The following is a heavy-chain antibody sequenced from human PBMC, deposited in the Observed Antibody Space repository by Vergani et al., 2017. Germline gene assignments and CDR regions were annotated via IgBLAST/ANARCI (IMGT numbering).Heavy chain of an antibody. J-gene: IGHJ4*02. CDR2: ISYDGSDK. CDR1: GFSFSSYG. V-gene: IGHV3-30*03. Sequence: QVQLVESGGGVVQPGRSLRLSCAASGFSFSSYGMHWVRQAPGKGLEWVALISYDGSDKSYADSVKGRFTISRDNSKNTVYLQMNSLKAEDRATYYCAREERSNTSPFVGDWGQGTLVTV. CDR3: AREERSNTSPFVGD. D-gene: IGHD2/OR15-2a*01.